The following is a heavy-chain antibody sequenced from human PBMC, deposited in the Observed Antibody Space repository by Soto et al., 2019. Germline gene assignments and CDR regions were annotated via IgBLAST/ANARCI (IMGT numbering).Heavy chain of an antibody. Sequence: GGSLRLSCAASGFTFSSYGMHWVRQAPGKGLEWVAVISYDGSNKYYADSVKGRFTISRDNSKNTLYLQMNSLRAEDTAVYYCAKDLTDENYYGMDVWGQGTTVTVSS. J-gene: IGHJ6*02. CDR2: ISYDGSNK. V-gene: IGHV3-30*18. CDR1: GFTFSSYG. CDR3: AKDLTDENYYGMDV. D-gene: IGHD2-21*02.